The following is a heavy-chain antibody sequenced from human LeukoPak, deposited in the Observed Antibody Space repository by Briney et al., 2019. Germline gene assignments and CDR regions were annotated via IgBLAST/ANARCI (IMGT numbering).Heavy chain of an antibody. Sequence: GGSLRLSCAASGFTFSSYWMSWVRQAPGRGLEWVANIKQDGSEKYYVDSGKGRFTISRDNAKNSLYLQMNSLRAEDTAVYYCASLGGYSYGPRTLDYYYYMDVWGKGTTVTVSS. J-gene: IGHJ6*03. CDR1: GFTFSSYW. CDR3: ASLGGYSYGPRTLDYYYYMDV. D-gene: IGHD5-18*01. CDR2: IKQDGSEK. V-gene: IGHV3-7*01.